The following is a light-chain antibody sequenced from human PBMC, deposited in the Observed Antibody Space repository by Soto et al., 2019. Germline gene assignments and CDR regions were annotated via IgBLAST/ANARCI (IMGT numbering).Light chain of an antibody. V-gene: IGKV3-15*01. Sequence: EIVMTQSPATLSVSPGERSTLSGRASQSVSSNLAWYQQKPGKAPRLLIYGASARETGIPARFSGSGSGTDFTLTISSLQSEDFAVYYCQQYNNWPPTFGRGTQVDIK. CDR3: QQYNNWPPT. CDR1: QSVSSN. J-gene: IGKJ1*01. CDR2: GAS.